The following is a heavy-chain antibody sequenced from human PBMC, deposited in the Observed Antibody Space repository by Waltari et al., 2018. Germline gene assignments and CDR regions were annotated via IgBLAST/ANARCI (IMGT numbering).Heavy chain of an antibody. D-gene: IGHD5-12*01. V-gene: IGHV4-34*01. CDR1: GWSFSGYN. CDR2: INHSGST. Sequence: QVQLQQWGAGLLKPSETRPLTCAAHGWSFSGYNWSCIRQPPGKGLEWIGEINHSGSTNYNPSLKSRVTISVDTSKNQFSLKLSSVTAADTAVYYCARGLRDIGTRGYYYYYYGMDVWGQGTTVTVSS. J-gene: IGHJ6*02. CDR3: ARGLRDIGTRGYYYYYYGMDV.